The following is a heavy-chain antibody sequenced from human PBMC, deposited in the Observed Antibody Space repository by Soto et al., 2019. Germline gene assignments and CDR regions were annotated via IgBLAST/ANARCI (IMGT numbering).Heavy chain of an antibody. CDR2: IIPIFGTA. V-gene: IGHV1-69*01. CDR1: GGTFSSYA. Sequence: QVQLVQSGAEVKKPGSSVKVSCKASGGTFSSYAISWVRQAPGQGLEWMGGIIPIFGTANYAQKFQGRVTMTADESTSTAYMELSSLRSEETAVSYCARARSQTGYRDAFDIWGQGTMVTVSS. D-gene: IGHD3-9*01. J-gene: IGHJ3*02. CDR3: ARARSQTGYRDAFDI.